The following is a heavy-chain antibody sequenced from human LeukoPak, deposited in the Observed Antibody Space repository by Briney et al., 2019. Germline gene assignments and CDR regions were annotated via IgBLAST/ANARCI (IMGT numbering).Heavy chain of an antibody. CDR2: ISYDGSNK. CDR1: GFTFSSYA. Sequence: GRSLRLSCAASGFTFSSYAMHWVRQAPGKGLEWVAVISYDGSNKYYADSVKGRFTISRDNSKNTLYLQMNSLRAEDTAVYYCARMGLQYYFDYWGQGTLVTVSS. V-gene: IGHV3-30-3*01. CDR3: ARMGLQYYFDY. J-gene: IGHJ4*02.